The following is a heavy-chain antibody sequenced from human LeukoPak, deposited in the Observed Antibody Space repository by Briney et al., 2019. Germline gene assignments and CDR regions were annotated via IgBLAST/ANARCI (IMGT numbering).Heavy chain of an antibody. J-gene: IGHJ6*03. CDR3: ARSIVGATSHKTYYYYMDV. CDR1: GGSISSHY. D-gene: IGHD1-26*01. V-gene: IGHV4-4*09. Sequence: PSETLSVTCIVSGGSISSHYWSWIRQPPRKGLEWIGYIYTSGITNYNPSLKSRGTISADTLKNQFSLKLSSVTAADTAVYYCARSIVGATSHKTYYYYMDVWGKGNTVTVSS. CDR2: IYTSGIT.